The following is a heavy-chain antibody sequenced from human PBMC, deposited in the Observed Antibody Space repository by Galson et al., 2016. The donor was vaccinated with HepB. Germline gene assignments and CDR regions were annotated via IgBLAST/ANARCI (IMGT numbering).Heavy chain of an antibody. CDR3: AAPTGVVTAVWGAFDI. J-gene: IGHJ3*02. D-gene: IGHD2-21*02. V-gene: IGHV3-23*01. CDR2: ITDTSGST. CDR1: GFTFNTYA. Sequence: SLRLSCAASGFTFNTYAMNWVRQAPGKGLEWVSSITDTSGSTYYADSVKGRFTISRDNSKNTLYLQLNSVRVEDTAIYYCAAPTGVVTAVWGAFDIWGQGTMVTVSS.